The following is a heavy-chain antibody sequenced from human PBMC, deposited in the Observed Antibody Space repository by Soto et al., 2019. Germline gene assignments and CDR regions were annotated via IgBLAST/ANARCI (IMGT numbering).Heavy chain of an antibody. CDR3: ARDAHLRGWLQSDYYYYGMDV. D-gene: IGHD5-12*01. Sequence: SVKVSCKASGGTFSSYAISWVRQAPGQGLEWMGGIIPIFGTANYAQKFQGRVTITADESTSTAYMELSSLRSEDTAVYYCARDAHLRGWLQSDYYYYGMDVWGQGTTVTVSS. J-gene: IGHJ6*02. CDR1: GGTFSSYA. CDR2: IIPIFGTA. V-gene: IGHV1-69*13.